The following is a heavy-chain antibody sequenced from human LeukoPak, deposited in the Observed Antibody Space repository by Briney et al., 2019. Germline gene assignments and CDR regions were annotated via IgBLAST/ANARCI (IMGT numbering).Heavy chain of an antibody. CDR3: AKSRSGSANWALQIFDN. CDR2: IRYDGSNK. CDR1: GFTFSSYG. D-gene: IGHD1-1*01. J-gene: IGHJ4*02. V-gene: IGHV3-30*02. Sequence: GGSLRLSCAASGFTFSSYGMHWVRQAPGKGLEWVAFIRYDGSNKYYADYVKGRFTISRDNSNNSLFVQMNSLRAEDTAVYFCAKSRSGSANWALQIFDNWGQGTLVTVSS.